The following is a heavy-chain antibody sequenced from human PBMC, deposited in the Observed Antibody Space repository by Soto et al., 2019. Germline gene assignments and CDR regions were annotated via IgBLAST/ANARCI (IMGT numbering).Heavy chain of an antibody. J-gene: IGHJ4*02. V-gene: IGHV3-23*01. CDR2: ISGSGSGK. CDR1: GFTFSNFA. CDR3: ARAGLGVPGDHWDY. D-gene: IGHD2-21*01. Sequence: GESLTLSCAGSGFTFSNFAISWVRQAPGKGLEWVAAISGSGSGKYRTDWAKGWFTISRDNSKNPVYLPMNSLRAEDSALSYFARAGLGVPGDHWDYWGQGTRVTVSS.